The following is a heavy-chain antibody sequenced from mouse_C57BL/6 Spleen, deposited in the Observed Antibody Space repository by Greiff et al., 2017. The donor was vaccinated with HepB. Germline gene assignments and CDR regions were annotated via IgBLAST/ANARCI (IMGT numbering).Heavy chain of an antibody. CDR2: INPNNGGT. V-gene: IGHV1-26*01. CDR3: ARGAIYDGYYVAWFAY. Sequence: VQLQQSGPELVKPGASVKISCKASGYTFTDYYMNWVKQSHGKSLEWIGDINPNNGGTSYNQQFKGKATLTVDKSSSTAYMARRSLTSEDSAVYYCARGAIYDGYYVAWFAYWGQGTLVTVSA. J-gene: IGHJ3*01. CDR1: GYTFTDYY. D-gene: IGHD2-3*01.